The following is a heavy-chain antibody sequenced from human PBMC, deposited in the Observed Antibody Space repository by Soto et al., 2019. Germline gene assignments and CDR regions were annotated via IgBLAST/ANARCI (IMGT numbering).Heavy chain of an antibody. CDR2: IYYSGST. CDR1: GGSISSGGYY. D-gene: IGHD6-13*01. Sequence: QVKLQESGPGLVKPSQTLSLTCTVSGGSISSGGYYWSWIRQHPGKGLEWIGYIYYSGSTYYNPSLKSRVTISVDTSKNQFSLKLSSVTAADTAVYYCARAAHYSSPFRWFDPWGQGTLVTVSS. CDR3: ARAAHYSSPFRWFDP. V-gene: IGHV4-31*03. J-gene: IGHJ5*02.